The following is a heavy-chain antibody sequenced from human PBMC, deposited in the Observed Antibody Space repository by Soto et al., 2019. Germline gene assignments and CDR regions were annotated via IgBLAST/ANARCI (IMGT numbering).Heavy chain of an antibody. J-gene: IGHJ4*02. CDR1: VGSISSDY. CDR3: ARHSRYYDSSGSDFDS. CDR2: IYSSGST. Sequence: PSGALSLTCNDSVGSISSDYWSWIRQPRLNILEWRGYIYSSGSTNYNPALTSRVTISVDTSKTPFPLKLSSVTAADTAVYYCARHSRYYDSSGSDFDSWGQGTMVTVSS. D-gene: IGHD3-22*01. V-gene: IGHV4-59*01.